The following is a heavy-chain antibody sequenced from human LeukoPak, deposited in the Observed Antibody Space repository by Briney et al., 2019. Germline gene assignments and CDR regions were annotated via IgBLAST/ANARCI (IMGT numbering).Heavy chain of an antibody. D-gene: IGHD2-2*03. CDR2: ISGSGDDT. CDR3: AKGLVLVGIVVVPAATVIDY. V-gene: IGHV3-23*01. CDR1: RFTFSSYA. J-gene: IGHJ4*02. Sequence: PGGSLRLSCAVSRFTFSSYAMSWVRQAPGKGLEWVSRISGSGDDTYYADSVKGRFTISRDNSKNTLFLQMNSLRAEDAAVYYCAKGLVLVGIVVVPAATVIDYWGQGTLVTVSS.